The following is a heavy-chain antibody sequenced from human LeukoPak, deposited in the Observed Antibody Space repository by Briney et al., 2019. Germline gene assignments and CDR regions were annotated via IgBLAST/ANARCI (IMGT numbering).Heavy chain of an antibody. CDR1: GYSFTSYW. Sequence: GESLKISCKGSGYSFTSYWIGWVRQMPGKGLEWMGIIYPGDSDTRYSPSFQGQVTISADKSISTAYLQWSSLKASDTAMYYCAGQDAPYYYYMDVWGKGTTVTVSS. CDR2: IYPGDSDT. J-gene: IGHJ6*03. V-gene: IGHV5-51*01. CDR3: AGQDAPYYYYMDV.